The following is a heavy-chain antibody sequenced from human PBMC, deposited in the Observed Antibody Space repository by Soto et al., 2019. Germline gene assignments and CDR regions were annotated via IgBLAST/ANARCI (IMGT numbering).Heavy chain of an antibody. CDR2: IYPGDLNT. CDR3: ARRSRASLAIPYLAPVQDYGMDV. D-gene: IGHD1-1*01. J-gene: IGHJ6*02. CDR1: GHSFTSYW. Sequence: PGEALKISCKGSGHSFTSYWNGWARQMPGKGLEWMGIIYPGDLNTRYSPSFQGQVTISAEKSSSTAYLQWSSLKASDAAMYYCARRSRASLAIPYLAPVQDYGMDVWGQGTTVTVSS. V-gene: IGHV5-51*01.